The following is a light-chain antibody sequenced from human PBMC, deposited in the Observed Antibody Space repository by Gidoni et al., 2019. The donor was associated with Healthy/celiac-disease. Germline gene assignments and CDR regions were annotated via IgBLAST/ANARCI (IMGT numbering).Light chain of an antibody. CDR1: QSMSSY. CDR3: QQGYNTALT. Sequence: DIQMIQSPFSLSASVGDRVTIPCRASQSMSSYFNWYQQKPGKAPKLLIYAASSLQSGVPSRFSGSGSGTDFTLTISSLQPEDFATYYCQQGYNTALTFGGGTKVEIK. J-gene: IGKJ4*01. V-gene: IGKV1-39*01. CDR2: AAS.